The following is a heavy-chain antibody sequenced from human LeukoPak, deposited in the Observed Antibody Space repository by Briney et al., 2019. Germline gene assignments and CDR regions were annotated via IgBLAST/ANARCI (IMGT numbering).Heavy chain of an antibody. CDR1: GGSISSSNW. J-gene: IGHJ3*02. CDR2: IYYSGST. V-gene: IGHV4-4*02. CDR3: ARETKSGYLYDAFDI. D-gene: IGHD3-3*01. Sequence: PSETLSLTCAVSGGSISSSNWWSWVRQPPGKGLEWIGYIYYSGSTYYNPSLKSRVTISVDTSKNQFSLKLSSVTAADTAVYYCARETKSGYLYDAFDIWGQGTMVTVSS.